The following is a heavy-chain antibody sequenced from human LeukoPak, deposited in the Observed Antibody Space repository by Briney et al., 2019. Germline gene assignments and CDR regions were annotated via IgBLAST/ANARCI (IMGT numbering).Heavy chain of an antibody. Sequence: PSETLSLTCTVSGDSISSSSYYWRWIRQPPGKGLEWIGSIYHSGSTHYNPSLKSRLTIFVDTSKNQFSLKVNSVTAADTAVYYCARNGTVTVSGTKFNYFDYWGQGTLVTVSS. J-gene: IGHJ4*02. CDR1: GDSISSSSYY. V-gene: IGHV4-39*01. CDR2: IYHSGST. CDR3: ARNGTVTVSGTKFNYFDY. D-gene: IGHD4-17*01.